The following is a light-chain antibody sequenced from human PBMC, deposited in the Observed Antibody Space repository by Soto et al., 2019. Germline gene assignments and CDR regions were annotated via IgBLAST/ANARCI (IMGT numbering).Light chain of an antibody. CDR1: PSVSSN. CDR2: VAS. V-gene: IGKV3-15*01. J-gene: IGKJ4*01. CDR3: QQYNVWPLT. Sequence: EILMTQSPPTLSVSPGERATLSCRASPSVSSNLAWYQQKPGQTPKLLIYVASTRATGIPARFSGSGSGTEFTLSISSLQSEDFAVYYCQQYNVWPLTFGGGTKVEFK.